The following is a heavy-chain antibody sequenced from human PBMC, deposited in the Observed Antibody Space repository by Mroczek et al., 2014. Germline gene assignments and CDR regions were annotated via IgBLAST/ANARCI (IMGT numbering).Heavy chain of an antibody. CDR1: GFTFGDYA. D-gene: IGHD1-26*01. V-gene: IGHV3-49*03. Sequence: ESGGGLVQPGRSLRLSCTASGFTFGDYAMSWFRQAPGKGLEWVGFIRSKAYGGTTEYAASVKGRFTISRDDSKSIAYLQMNSLKTXDTAVYYCTRDRTRKVEPRVGRPWGQGTLVTVSS. CDR2: IRSKAYGGTT. J-gene: IGHJ5*02. CDR3: TRDRTRKVEPRVGRP.